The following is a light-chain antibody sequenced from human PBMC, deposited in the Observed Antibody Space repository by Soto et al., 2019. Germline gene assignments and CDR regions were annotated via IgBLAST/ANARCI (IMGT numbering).Light chain of an antibody. CDR2: DVS. J-gene: IGLJ1*01. Sequence: QSALTQPRSVSGSPGQSVTISCTGTNSDVGGYNYVSWYQQHPGKVPKLMIYDVSKRPSGVPDRFSGSKSGNTASLTISGLQAEDEADYYCSSYTTSSTRVFGTGTKLTVL. CDR3: SSYTTSSTRV. CDR1: NSDVGGYNY. V-gene: IGLV2-11*01.